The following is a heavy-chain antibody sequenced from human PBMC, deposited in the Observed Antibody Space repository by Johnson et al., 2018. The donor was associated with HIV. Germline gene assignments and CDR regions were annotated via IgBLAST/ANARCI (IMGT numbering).Heavy chain of an antibody. CDR2: ISWNSGTI. V-gene: IGHV3-64*04. D-gene: IGHD1-26*01. CDR1: GFTFSSYA. Sequence: QVQLVESGGGLVQPGGSLRLSCAASGFTFSSYAMHWVRQAPGKGLEWVSGISWNSGTIGYADSVQGRFAISRDNAKNTLYLQMNSLRAEDTAVYYCARDQSGSYVWWAHDAFDIWGQGTMVTVSS. CDR3: ARDQSGSYVWWAHDAFDI. J-gene: IGHJ3*02.